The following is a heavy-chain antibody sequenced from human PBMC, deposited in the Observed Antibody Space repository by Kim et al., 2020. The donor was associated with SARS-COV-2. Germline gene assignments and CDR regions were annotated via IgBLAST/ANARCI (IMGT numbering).Heavy chain of an antibody. D-gene: IGHD1-1*01. J-gene: IGHJ4*01. CDR3: AKRGGRQLAVQRSYFDY. Sequence: GGSLRLSCAASGFTFSSYGMHWVRQAPGKGLEWVAVISYDGSNKYYADSVKGRFTISRDNSKNTLYLQMNSLRAEDTAVYYCAKRGGRQLAVQRSYFDY. V-gene: IGHV3-30*18. CDR2: ISYDGSNK. CDR1: GFTFSSYG.